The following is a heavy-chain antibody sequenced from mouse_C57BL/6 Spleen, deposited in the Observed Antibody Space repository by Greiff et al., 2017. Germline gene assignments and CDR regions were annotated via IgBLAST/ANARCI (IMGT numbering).Heavy chain of an antibody. D-gene: IGHD2-3*01. CDR2: ISSGGDYI. V-gene: IGHV5-9-1*02. CDR1: GFTFSSYA. J-gene: IGHJ2*01. Sequence: EVQLVESGEGLVKPGGSLKLSCAASGFTFSSYAMSWVRQTPEKRLEWVAYISSGGDYIYYADTVKGRFTISRDNARNTLYLQMSSLKSEDTAMYYCTRDNPYDRYFDYRGQGTTLTVSS. CDR3: TRDNPYDRYFDY.